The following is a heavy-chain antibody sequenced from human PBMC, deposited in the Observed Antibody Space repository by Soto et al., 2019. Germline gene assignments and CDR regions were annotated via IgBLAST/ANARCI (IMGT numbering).Heavy chain of an antibody. D-gene: IGHD6-6*01. CDR1: GFTVSSNY. Sequence: GGFLRLSCAASGFTVSSNYMSWVRQAPGKGLEWVSVIYSGGSTYYADSVKGRFTISRDNSKNTLYLQMNSLRAEDTAVYYCARDSIAARRSPQKYYYYYYMDVWGKGTTVTVSS. V-gene: IGHV3-66*01. CDR3: ARDSIAARRSPQKYYYYYYMDV. J-gene: IGHJ6*03. CDR2: IYSGGST.